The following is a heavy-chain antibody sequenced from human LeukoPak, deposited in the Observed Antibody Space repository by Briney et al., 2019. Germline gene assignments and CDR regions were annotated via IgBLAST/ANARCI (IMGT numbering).Heavy chain of an antibody. J-gene: IGHJ4*02. D-gene: IGHD1-26*01. Sequence: SQTLSLTCTVSGGSISSGSYYWSWIRQPAGKGLEWIGRIYTSVSTNYNPSLKSRVTISVDTSKNQFSLKLSSVTAADTAVYYCARDASGRKDYWGQGTLVTVSS. CDR1: GGSISSGSYY. CDR3: ARDASGRKDY. CDR2: IYTSVST. V-gene: IGHV4-61*02.